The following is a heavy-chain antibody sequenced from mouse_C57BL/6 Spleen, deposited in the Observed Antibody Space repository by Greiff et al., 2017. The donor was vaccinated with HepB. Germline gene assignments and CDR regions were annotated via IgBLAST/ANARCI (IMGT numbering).Heavy chain of an antibody. CDR3: ARDDYVGVYAMDY. Sequence: QVQLQQPGAELVRPGSSVKLSCKASGYTFTSYWMEWVKQRPGQGLEWIGNIYPSDSETHYNQKFKDKATLTVDKSSSPAYMQLSSLTSEDSAVYYCARDDYVGVYAMDYWGQGTSVTVSS. V-gene: IGHV1-61*01. CDR2: IYPSDSET. J-gene: IGHJ4*01. CDR1: GYTFTSYW. D-gene: IGHD2-4*01.